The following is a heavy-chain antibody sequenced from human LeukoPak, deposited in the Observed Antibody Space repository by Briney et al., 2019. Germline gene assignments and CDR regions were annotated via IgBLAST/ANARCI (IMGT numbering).Heavy chain of an antibody. V-gene: IGHV3-30*18. D-gene: IGHD3-10*01. CDR1: GFTFSSYG. J-gene: IGHJ4*02. CDR3: AKDVNTYYYGSGSYAD. Sequence: GGSLRLSCAASGFTFSSYGMHWVRQAPGKGLEWVAVISYDGSNKYYADSVKGRFTISRDNSKNTLYLQMNSLRAEDTAVYYCAKDVNTYYYGSGSYADWGQGTLVTVSS. CDR2: ISYDGSNK.